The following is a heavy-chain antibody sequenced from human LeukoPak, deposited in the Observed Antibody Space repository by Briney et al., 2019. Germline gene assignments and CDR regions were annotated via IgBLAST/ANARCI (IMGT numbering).Heavy chain of an antibody. V-gene: IGHV3-30-3*01. Sequence: PGGSLRLSCAASGFTFSAYALYWVRQAREAPGKGLEWVSIISYDGSNKYYADSVKGRFTISRDNSKNTLYLQMNSLRAEDTAVYYCARDYCSGSSCYSEGYWGQGTLVTVSS. J-gene: IGHJ4*02. CDR3: ARDYCSGSSCYSEGY. CDR1: GFTFSAYA. CDR2: ISYDGSNK. D-gene: IGHD2-15*01.